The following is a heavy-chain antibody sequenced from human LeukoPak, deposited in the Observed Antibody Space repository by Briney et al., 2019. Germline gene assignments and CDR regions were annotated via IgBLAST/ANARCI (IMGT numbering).Heavy chain of an antibody. CDR2: IYYSGTT. J-gene: IGHJ4*02. CDR1: GGSVSGGRYY. D-gene: IGHD1-26*01. CDR3: ARGDRVGASGYYFDY. Sequence: PSETLSLTCTVSGGSVSGGRYYWSWIRQPPGKGLECIGYIYYSGTTSYNPSLKSRITMSVDTANNQFSLKLSSVTAADTAVYYCARGDRVGASGYYFDYWGQGMLVTVSS. V-gene: IGHV4-61*01.